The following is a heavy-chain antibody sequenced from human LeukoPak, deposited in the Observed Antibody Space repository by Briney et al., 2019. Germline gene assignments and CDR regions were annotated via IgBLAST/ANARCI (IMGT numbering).Heavy chain of an antibody. CDR1: GFTFSSYA. CDR3: AKVLQMVREVTPFDY. CDR2: VSGSGGST. D-gene: IGHD3-10*01. J-gene: IGHJ4*02. V-gene: IGHV3-23*01. Sequence: GGSLRLSCAASGFTFSSYAMSWVRQAPGKGLEWVSAVSGSGGSTYYADSVKGRFSISRDNAKNTLYLQMNSLRAEDTALYYCAKVLQMVREVTPFDYWGQGTLVTVSS.